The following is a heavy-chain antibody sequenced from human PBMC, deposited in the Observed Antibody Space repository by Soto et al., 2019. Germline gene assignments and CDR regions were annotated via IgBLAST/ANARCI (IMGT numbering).Heavy chain of an antibody. V-gene: IGHV4-39*01. D-gene: IGHD6-19*01. CDR2: IYYSGST. CDR3: ARHYSSGSRNWFDP. CDR1: GGSINSNSYF. Sequence: SETLSLTCSVSGGSINSNSYFWGWVRQPPGKGLEWIGSIYYSGSTYYNPSLRSRVTISVDTSKNQFSLKLSSVTAADTAVFYCARHYSSGSRNWFDPWGQGTLVTVSS. J-gene: IGHJ5*02.